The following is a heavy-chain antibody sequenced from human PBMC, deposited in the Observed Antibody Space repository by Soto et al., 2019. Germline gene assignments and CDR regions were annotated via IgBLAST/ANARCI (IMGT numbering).Heavy chain of an antibody. V-gene: IGHV3-30-3*01. CDR3: ARVTDIVATSYYYYGMDV. J-gene: IGHJ6*02. CDR2: ISYDGSNK. CDR1: GFTFSSYA. Sequence: QVQLVESGGRVVQPGRSLRLSCAASGFTFSSYAMHWVRQAPGKGLEWVAVISYDGSNKYYADSVKGRFTISRDNSKNTLYLQMNSLRAEDTAVYYCARVTDIVATSYYYYGMDVWGQGTTVTVSS. D-gene: IGHD5-12*01.